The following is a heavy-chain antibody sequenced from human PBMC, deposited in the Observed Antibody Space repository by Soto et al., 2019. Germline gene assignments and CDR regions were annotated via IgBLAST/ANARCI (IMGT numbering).Heavy chain of an antibody. CDR1: GGTFSSYA. Sequence: ASVKVSCKASGGTFSSYAISWVRQAPGQGLEWMGGIIPIFGTANYAQKFQGRVTITADKSTSTAYMELSSLRSEDTAVYYCARKKGRDGYRTSFAYWGQGTLVTVSS. J-gene: IGHJ4*02. V-gene: IGHV1-69*06. CDR3: ARKKGRDGYRTSFAY. D-gene: IGHD5-12*01. CDR2: IIPIFGTA.